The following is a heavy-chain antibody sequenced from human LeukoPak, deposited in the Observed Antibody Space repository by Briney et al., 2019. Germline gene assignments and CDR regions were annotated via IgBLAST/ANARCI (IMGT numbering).Heavy chain of an antibody. CDR3: AKDVGVLRYFDWLINYYYGMDV. CDR2: ISGDGGST. CDR1: GSTFDDYA. Sequence: GGSLRLSCAASGSTFDDYAMHWVRQAPGEGLEWVSLISGDGGSTYYADSVKGRFTISRDNSKNSLYLQMNSLRTEDTALYYCAKDVGVLRYFDWLINYYYGMDVWGQGTTVTVSS. V-gene: IGHV3-43*02. D-gene: IGHD3-9*01. J-gene: IGHJ6*02.